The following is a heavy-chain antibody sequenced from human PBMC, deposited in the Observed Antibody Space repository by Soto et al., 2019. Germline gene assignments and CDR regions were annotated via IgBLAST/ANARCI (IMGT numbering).Heavy chain of an antibody. CDR1: GFTFSSYA. D-gene: IGHD2-15*01. J-gene: IGHJ4*02. Sequence: GGSLRLSCAASGFTFSSYAMSWVRQAPGKGMEWVAAISTGGSSTYYADSVKGRFTISRDNSKDTLYLQMNSLRAEDAAVYYCAKDLVGSNADYFDYWGQGTLVTVSS. CDR2: ISTGGSST. V-gene: IGHV3-23*01. CDR3: AKDLVGSNADYFDY.